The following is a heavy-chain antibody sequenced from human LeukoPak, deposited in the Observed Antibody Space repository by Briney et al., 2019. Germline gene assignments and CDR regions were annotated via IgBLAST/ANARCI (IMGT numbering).Heavy chain of an antibody. CDR3: ARDLRFFVGKYYYMDV. CDR2: IYTSGST. D-gene: IGHD3-3*01. J-gene: IGHJ6*03. Sequence: PWETLSLTCTVSGGSISSYYWSWIRQPAGKGLEWIGRIYTSGSTNYNPSLKSRVTMSVDTSKNQFSLKLSSVTAADTAVYYCARDLRFFVGKYYYMDVWGKGTTVTVSS. V-gene: IGHV4-4*07. CDR1: GGSISSYY.